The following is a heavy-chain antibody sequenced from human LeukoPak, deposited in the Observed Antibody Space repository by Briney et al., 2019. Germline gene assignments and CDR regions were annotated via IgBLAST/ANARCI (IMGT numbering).Heavy chain of an antibody. D-gene: IGHD1-26*01. CDR2: MYISGST. J-gene: IGHJ5*01. V-gene: IGHV4-4*07. CDR3: ARDYLVGAPLDS. CDR1: GVSITNYY. Sequence: SETLSLTCTVSGVSITNYYWAWIRQPAGRGLEWIGRMYISGSTNYNPSLKSRVTISIDKSNNQFSLKLRSVTAADTAVYYCARDYLVGAPLDSWGHGTLVTVSS.